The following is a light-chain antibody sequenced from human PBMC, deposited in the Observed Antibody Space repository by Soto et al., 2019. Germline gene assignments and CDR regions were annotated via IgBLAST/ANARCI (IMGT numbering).Light chain of an antibody. CDR2: GAS. J-gene: IGKJ1*01. V-gene: IGKV3-20*01. CDR1: QSFNSIY. CDR3: HQYDSWT. Sequence: EIVLTQSPGTLSLSPGERATLNCRASQSFNSIYLAWYQQKPGQAPRLLIYGASSRATGIPDRFSGSGSGTDFTLTISRLEPEDFAVYYCHQYDSWTFGQGTKVDIK.